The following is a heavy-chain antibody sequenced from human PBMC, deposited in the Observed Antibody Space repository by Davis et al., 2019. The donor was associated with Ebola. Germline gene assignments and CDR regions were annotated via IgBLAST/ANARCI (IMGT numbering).Heavy chain of an antibody. V-gene: IGHV3-73*01. CDR3: ARGNAVAGPFYGMDV. CDR1: GFTFSGSA. Sequence: GESLKISCAASGFTFSGSAMHWVRQASGKGLEWVGRIRSKANSYATAYAASVKGRFTISRDDSKNTAYLQMNSLRAEDTAVYYCARGNAVAGPFYGMDVWGQGATVTVSS. D-gene: IGHD6-19*01. J-gene: IGHJ6*02. CDR2: IRSKANSYAT.